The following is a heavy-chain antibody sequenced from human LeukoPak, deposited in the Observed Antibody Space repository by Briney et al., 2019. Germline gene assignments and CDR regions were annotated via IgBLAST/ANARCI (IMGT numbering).Heavy chain of an antibody. D-gene: IGHD2-2*02. Sequence: ASVKVSCKASGGTFSSYAISWVRQAPGQGLEWMGWISAYNGNTNYAQKLQGRVTMTTDTSTSTAYMELRSLRSDDTAVYYCASHRYCSSTSCYTYDYWGQGTLVTVSS. CDR2: ISAYNGNT. CDR1: GGTFSSYA. V-gene: IGHV1-18*01. CDR3: ASHRYCSSTSCYTYDY. J-gene: IGHJ4*02.